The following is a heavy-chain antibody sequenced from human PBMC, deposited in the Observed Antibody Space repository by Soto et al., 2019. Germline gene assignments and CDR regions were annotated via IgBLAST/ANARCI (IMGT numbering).Heavy chain of an antibody. Sequence: QVQLVQSGAEVKKPGSSVKVSCKASGGTFSSYAISWVRQAPGQGLEWMGGIIPIFGTANYAQKFQGRVTITADESTSTAYMELSSLRSEDTAVYYCARDGQRIAVAGYNWFDPWGQGTLVTVSS. CDR1: GGTFSSYA. V-gene: IGHV1-69*01. CDR2: IIPIFGTA. D-gene: IGHD6-19*01. CDR3: ARDGQRIAVAGYNWFDP. J-gene: IGHJ5*02.